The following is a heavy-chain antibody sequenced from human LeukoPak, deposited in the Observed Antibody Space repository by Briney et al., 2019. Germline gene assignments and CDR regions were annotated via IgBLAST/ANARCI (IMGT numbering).Heavy chain of an antibody. D-gene: IGHD5-12*01. Sequence: ASVKVSCKASGYTFTGYYMHWVRQAPGQGLEWMGWINPNSGGTNYAQKFQGRVTMTRDTSISTAYMELSRLRSDDTVVYYCARERMVASYYYYGMDVWGQGTTVTVSS. V-gene: IGHV1-2*02. CDR1: GYTFTGYY. CDR2: INPNSGGT. CDR3: ARERMVASYYYYGMDV. J-gene: IGHJ6*02.